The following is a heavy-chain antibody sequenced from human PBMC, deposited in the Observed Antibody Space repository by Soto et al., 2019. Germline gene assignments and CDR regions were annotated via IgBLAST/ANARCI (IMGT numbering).Heavy chain of an antibody. Sequence: ASVKVSCKASGYTFTSYGISWVRQAPGQGLEWMGWISAYNGNTNYAQKLQGRVTMTTDTSTSTAYMELRSLRSDDTAVYYCARDIHGIVGANWFDPWGQGTLVTVSS. CDR1: GYTFTSYG. CDR2: ISAYNGNT. V-gene: IGHV1-18*01. CDR3: ARDIHGIVGANWFDP. D-gene: IGHD1-26*01. J-gene: IGHJ5*02.